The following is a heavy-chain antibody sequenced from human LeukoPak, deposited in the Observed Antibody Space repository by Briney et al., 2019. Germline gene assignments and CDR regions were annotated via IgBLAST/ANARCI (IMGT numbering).Heavy chain of an antibody. D-gene: IGHD2-21*02. CDR1: GFTFSSYD. CDR2: IGTAGDT. V-gene: IGHV3-13*01. Sequence: PGGSLRLSCAASGFTFSSYDMHWVRQATGKGLEWVSAIGTAGDTYYPGSVKGRFTISRDNAKNSLYLQMNSLRAEDTAVYYCAVYCGGDCYSGLDYWGQGTLVTVSS. CDR3: AVYCGGDCYSGLDY. J-gene: IGHJ4*02.